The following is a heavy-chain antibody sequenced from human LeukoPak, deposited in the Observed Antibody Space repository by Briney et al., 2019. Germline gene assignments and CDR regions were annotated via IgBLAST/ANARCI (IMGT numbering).Heavy chain of an antibody. CDR1: GFTVSSNY. Sequence: SGGSLRLSCAASGFTVSSNYMSWVRQAPGKGLEWVSVIYSGGSTYYADSVKGRFTISRDNSKNTLYLQMNSLRAEDTAVYYCAREIGQWPTAYYFDYWGQGTLVTVSS. D-gene: IGHD6-19*01. CDR3: AREIGQWPTAYYFDY. CDR2: IYSGGST. J-gene: IGHJ4*02. V-gene: IGHV3-66*01.